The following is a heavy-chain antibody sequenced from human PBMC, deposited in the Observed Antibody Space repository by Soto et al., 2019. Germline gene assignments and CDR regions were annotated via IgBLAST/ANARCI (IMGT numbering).Heavy chain of an antibody. Sequence: GESLKISCKGSGYSFTSYWFGWVRQMPGKGLEWMGIIYPGDSDTRYSPSFQGQVTISADKSISTAYLQWSSLKASDTAMYYCARRGRYFDWFAAEGYYFDYWGQGTLVTVSS. CDR1: GYSFTSYW. V-gene: IGHV5-51*01. D-gene: IGHD3-9*01. CDR3: ARRGRYFDWFAAEGYYFDY. J-gene: IGHJ4*02. CDR2: IYPGDSDT.